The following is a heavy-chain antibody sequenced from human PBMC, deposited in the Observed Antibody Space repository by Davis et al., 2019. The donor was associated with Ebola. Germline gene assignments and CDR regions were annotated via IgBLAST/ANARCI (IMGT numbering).Heavy chain of an antibody. Sequence: ASVKVSCKTSGYTFTSYGISWLRQAPGQGLEWMGWISAYNGQIKYAQKFEGRVTMTTDTSTNTGYMELRSLKSDDTGMYYCAKDSRSWAYYDSAGYPLGHWGQGTLVTLSP. V-gene: IGHV1-18*01. CDR2: ISAYNGQI. J-gene: IGHJ4*03. CDR3: AKDSRSWAYYDSAGYPLGH. D-gene: IGHD5-18*01. CDR1: GYTFTSYG.